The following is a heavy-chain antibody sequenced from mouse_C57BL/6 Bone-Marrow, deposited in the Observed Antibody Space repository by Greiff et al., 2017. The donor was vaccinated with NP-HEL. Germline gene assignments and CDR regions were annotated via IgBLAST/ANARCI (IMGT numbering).Heavy chain of an antibody. Sequence: QVQLQQSGAELVRPGTSVKMSCKASGYTFTNYWIGWAKQRPGHGLEWIGDIYPGGGYTNYNEKFKGKATLTADKSSSTAYMQFSSLTSEDSAIYYCARRGNGSSSYAMDYWGQGTSVTVSS. J-gene: IGHJ4*01. V-gene: IGHV1-63*01. CDR1: GYTFTNYW. CDR3: ARRGNGSSSYAMDY. CDR2: IYPGGGYT. D-gene: IGHD1-1*01.